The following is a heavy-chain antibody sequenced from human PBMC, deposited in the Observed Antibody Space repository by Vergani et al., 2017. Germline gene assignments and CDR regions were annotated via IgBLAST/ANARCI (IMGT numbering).Heavy chain of an antibody. CDR1: GFTFSRYN. CDR2: ISSSHSII. CDR3: ARVGSGSYEYNYYYYGMDV. J-gene: IGHJ6*02. V-gene: IGHV3-48*01. Sequence: EVQLMESGGGLVQPGGSLRLSCAVSGFTFSRYNMNWVRQAPGKGLEWVSYISSSHSIIYYADSVKGRFTISRDNAKNSLYLQMNSLRAEDTAVYYCARVGSGSYEYNYYYYGMDVWGQGTTVTVSS. D-gene: IGHD3-10*01.